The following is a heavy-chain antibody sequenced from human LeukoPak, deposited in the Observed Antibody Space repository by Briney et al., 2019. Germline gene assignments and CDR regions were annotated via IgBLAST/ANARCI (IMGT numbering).Heavy chain of an antibody. D-gene: IGHD1-26*01. Sequence: GGSLRLSCAASGFTFSSYEMNWVRQAPGKGLERVSYISSSGRTMYYADSVKGRFTISRDNARNSLYLQMNSLRAEDTAVYYCATDKGGYLESPFDNWGQGTLVTVSS. J-gene: IGHJ4*02. CDR1: GFTFSSYE. V-gene: IGHV3-48*03. CDR2: ISSSGRTM. CDR3: ATDKGGYLESPFDN.